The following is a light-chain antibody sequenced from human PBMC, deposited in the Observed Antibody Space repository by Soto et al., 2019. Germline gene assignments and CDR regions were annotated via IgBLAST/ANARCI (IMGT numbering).Light chain of an antibody. CDR2: DAS. J-gene: IGKJ5*01. Sequence: DIEMTQSPVALSVSPGERVTLSCRASESVSSSLAWYQQRPGQAPRLLISDASGRATCIPARFSGSGSGTEFTLTITSLQSEDFAVYYCQQYSNWPITFGQGTRLEMK. CDR3: QQYSNWPIT. V-gene: IGKV3-15*01. CDR1: ESVSSS.